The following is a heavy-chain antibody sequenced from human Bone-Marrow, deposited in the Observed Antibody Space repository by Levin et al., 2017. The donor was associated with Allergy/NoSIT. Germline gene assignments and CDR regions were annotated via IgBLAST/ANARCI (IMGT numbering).Heavy chain of an antibody. CDR3: ARDRYGIAAAGFFDY. J-gene: IGHJ4*02. D-gene: IGHD6-13*01. CDR1: GFTFSSYG. Sequence: GESLKISCAASGFTFSSYGMHWVRQAPGKGLEWVAVIWYDGSNTYYADSVKGRFTISRDNSKNTLYLQMDSLRAEDTAVYYCARDRYGIAAAGFFDYWGQGTLVTVSS. V-gene: IGHV3-33*01. CDR2: IWYDGSNT.